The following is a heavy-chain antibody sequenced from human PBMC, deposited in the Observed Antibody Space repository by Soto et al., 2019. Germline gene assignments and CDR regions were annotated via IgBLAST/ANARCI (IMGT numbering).Heavy chain of an antibody. CDR1: GGSVSSGSYY. CDR2: IYYSGST. J-gene: IGHJ5*02. D-gene: IGHD6-13*01. V-gene: IGHV4-61*03. Sequence: SETLSLTCTVSGGSVSSGSYYWSWIRQPPGKGLEWVGDIYYSGSTNYNPSLKSRVTISVDTSKNHFSLKLRSVTAADTAVYYCAREVGRPRNTPAAAGPTSGGWLEPWGLGALVPISS. CDR3: AREVGRPRNTPAAAGPTSGGWLEP.